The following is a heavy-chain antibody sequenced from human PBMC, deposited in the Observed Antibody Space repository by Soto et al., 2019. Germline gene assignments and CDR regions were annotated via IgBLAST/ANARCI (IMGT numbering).Heavy chain of an antibody. CDR3: AKPEEVVRGFDF. D-gene: IGHD3-10*01. J-gene: IGHJ4*02. Sequence: AGGSVRLSCAASGFTFGHFAMSWVRQAPGKGLEWVAAISGTGGAAYYADSVEGRFTIPRDNSRNTLFLQMNSLRVDDTAIYYCAKPEEVVRGFDFWGLGTLVTVSS. CDR1: GFTFGHFA. CDR2: ISGTGGAA. V-gene: IGHV3-23*01.